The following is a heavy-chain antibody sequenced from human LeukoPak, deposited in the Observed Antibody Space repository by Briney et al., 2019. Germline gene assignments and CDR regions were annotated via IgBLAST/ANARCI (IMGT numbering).Heavy chain of an antibody. CDR1: GGSISNYY. D-gene: IGHD1-26*01. CDR3: ARHAQSPYSGSFDY. Sequence: SETLSRNCSVSGGSISNYYWTWIRQPPGKGLEWIEYVSYSGTTKYNPSLKSRVTMSVDMSKNRLSLRLTSVTAADTAVYYCARHAQSPYSGSFDYWGQGTLVTVSS. CDR2: VSYSGTT. V-gene: IGHV4-59*01. J-gene: IGHJ4*02.